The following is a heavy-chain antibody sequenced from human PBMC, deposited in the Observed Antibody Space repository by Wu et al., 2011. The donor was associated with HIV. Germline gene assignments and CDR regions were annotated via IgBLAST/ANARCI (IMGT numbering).Heavy chain of an antibody. Sequence: SVKVSCKASGYIFTGYYMHWVRQAPGQGLEWMGGIIPIFGTANYAQKFQGRVTITTDESTSTAYMDLRSLRSEDTAVYYCASHYTGTYSVSYPLDYWGQGTLVTVSS. CDR2: IIPIFGTA. CDR3: ASHYTGTYSVSYPLDY. V-gene: IGHV1-69*05. D-gene: IGHD1-14*01. J-gene: IGHJ4*02. CDR1: GYIFTGYY.